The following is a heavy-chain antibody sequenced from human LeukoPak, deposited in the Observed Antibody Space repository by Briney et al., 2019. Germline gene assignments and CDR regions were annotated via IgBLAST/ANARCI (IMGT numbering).Heavy chain of an antibody. J-gene: IGHJ2*01. CDR2: VHSSGDT. CDR3: ARGGWSIDF. Sequence: SGTLSLTCAVSGGSMSGYYWSWIRQPPGKGPELIGYVHSSGDTGYNPSLKSRVTISVDTSKSQFSLGLRSVTTADTAVYYCARGGWSIDFWGRGTLVTVSS. D-gene: IGHD2-15*01. CDR1: GGSMSGYY. V-gene: IGHV4-59*01.